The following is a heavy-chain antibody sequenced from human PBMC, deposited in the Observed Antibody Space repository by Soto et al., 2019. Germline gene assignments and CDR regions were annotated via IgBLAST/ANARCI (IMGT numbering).Heavy chain of an antibody. V-gene: IGHV3-23*01. D-gene: IGHD6-13*01. CDR3: AKEEKQLGYYLDY. CDR1: GFTLSSYG. J-gene: IGHJ4*02. CDR2: VRGSGGTT. Sequence: TGGALRLSCAASGFTLSSYGLSWVRPAPGKGLEWVSAVRGSGGTTFYAVSVKGRFSISRDNSKNTLYLQMNSLRAEDTAVYYCAKEEKQLGYYLDYWGQGTLVTVSS.